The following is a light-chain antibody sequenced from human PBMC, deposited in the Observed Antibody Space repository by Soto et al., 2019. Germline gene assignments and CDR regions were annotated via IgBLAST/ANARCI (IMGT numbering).Light chain of an antibody. V-gene: IGKV1-17*03. CDR1: QGIDNY. CDR3: LQDYNYPYI. CDR2: AAS. J-gene: IGKJ2*01. Sequence: DIQMTQSPSAMSASVGDRVTITCRASQGIDNYLAWFQQKPGKVPQRLIYAASSLQSGVPSRFSGSGSGTDFTLTISSLQPEDFATYYCLQDYNYPYIFGQGTKVDIK.